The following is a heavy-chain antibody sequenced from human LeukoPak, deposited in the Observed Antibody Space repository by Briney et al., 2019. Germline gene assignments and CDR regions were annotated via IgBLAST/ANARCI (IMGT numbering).Heavy chain of an antibody. CDR2: INPNSGGT. CDR3: VRGSTRDSSGWYGPGKWFDP. D-gene: IGHD6-19*01. Sequence: ASVKVSCKASEYTFTDYYVHWVRQAPAQGLEWMGWINPNSGGTNYARKFQGRVTMTRDTSISTAYMELSRLRSDDLAVYYCVRGSTRDSSGWYGPGKWFDPWGQGTLVTVSP. J-gene: IGHJ5*02. CDR1: EYTFTDYY. V-gene: IGHV1-2*02.